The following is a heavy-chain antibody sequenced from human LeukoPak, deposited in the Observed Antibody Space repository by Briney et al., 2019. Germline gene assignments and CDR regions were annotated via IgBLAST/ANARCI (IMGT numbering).Heavy chain of an antibody. V-gene: IGHV3-23*01. CDR2: ISGLGDKQ. Sequence: GGSLRLSCAGSGFSFNSYALHWVRQAPGKGLEWVSGISGLGDKQYYADSVKERFTISRDNSKNTVYLDMNSLRVEETGIYYCAKDSSAWYFYFDSWGQGTPVTVSS. CDR3: AKDSSAWYFYFDS. J-gene: IGHJ4*01. CDR1: GFSFNSYA. D-gene: IGHD6-13*01.